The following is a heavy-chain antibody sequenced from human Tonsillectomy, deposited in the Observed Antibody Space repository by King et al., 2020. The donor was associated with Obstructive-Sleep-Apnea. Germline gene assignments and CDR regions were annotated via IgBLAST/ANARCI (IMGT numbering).Heavy chain of an antibody. D-gene: IGHD5-18*01. CDR1: GFTFSNAW. CDR2: IKSKTDGGTT. V-gene: IGHV3-15*01. Sequence: VQLVESGGGLVKPGGSLRLSCAASGFTFSNAWMSWVRQAPGKGLEWVGRIKSKTDGGTTDYAAPVKGRFTISRDDSKNTLYLQMNSLKTEDTAVYYCNTDGGGYSYGPGGGNYYYYGMGVWGQGTTVTVSS. CDR3: NTDGGGYSYGPGGGNYYYYGMGV. J-gene: IGHJ6*02.